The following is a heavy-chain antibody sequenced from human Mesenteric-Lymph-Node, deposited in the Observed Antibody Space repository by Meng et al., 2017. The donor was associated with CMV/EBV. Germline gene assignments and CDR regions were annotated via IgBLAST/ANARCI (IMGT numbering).Heavy chain of an antibody. CDR1: AFSLRTGGGA. V-gene: IGHV2-5*01. CDR3: AHTPHCNTRSCYDGY. D-gene: IGHD2-2*01. J-gene: IGHJ4*02. Sequence: SAFSLRTGGGAVVLVRRPPGTTLEWLALIYWNDGKRYSPSLKGRLTITKDTSKDQVVLTMTNMDPVDTATYYCAHTPHCNTRSCYDGYWGQGTLVTVSS. CDR2: IYWNDGK.